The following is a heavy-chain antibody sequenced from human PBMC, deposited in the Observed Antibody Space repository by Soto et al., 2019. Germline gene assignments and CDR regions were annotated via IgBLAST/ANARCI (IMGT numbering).Heavy chain of an antibody. CDR1: GFTFSDYY. Sequence: GGSLRLSCAASGFTFSDYYMSWIRQAPGKGLEWVSYISSSSSYTNYADSVKGRFTISRDNAKNSLYLQMNSLRAEDTAVYYCARHNYGSGSTYFDYWGQGTLVTVSS. CDR3: ARHNYGSGSTYFDY. D-gene: IGHD3-10*01. CDR2: ISSSSSYT. V-gene: IGHV3-11*03. J-gene: IGHJ4*02.